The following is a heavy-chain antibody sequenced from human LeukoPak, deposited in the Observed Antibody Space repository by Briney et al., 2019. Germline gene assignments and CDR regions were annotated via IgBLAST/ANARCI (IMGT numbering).Heavy chain of an antibody. V-gene: IGHV4-31*03. Sequence: SETLSLTSTVSGGSISSGGYYWSWIRQHPGKGLEWIGYIYYSGSTYYNPSLKSRVSISVDTSKNHFSLKLSSVTAADSAVYYCARDQYRGWIDYWGQGTLVTVSS. J-gene: IGHJ4*02. D-gene: IGHD5-12*01. CDR1: GGSISSGGYY. CDR3: ARDQYRGWIDY. CDR2: IYYSGST.